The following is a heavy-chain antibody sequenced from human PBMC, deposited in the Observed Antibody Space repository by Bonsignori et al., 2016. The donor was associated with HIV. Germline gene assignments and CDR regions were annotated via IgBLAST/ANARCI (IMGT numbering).Heavy chain of an antibody. V-gene: IGHV4-34*01. J-gene: IGHJ4*02. D-gene: IGHD6-19*01. CDR2: INHSGST. Sequence: WIRQPPGKGLEWIGEINHSGSTNYNPSLKRRVTISVDTSKNQFSLKMSSVTAADTAVYYCASNPPSSGWYKGEGYWGQGTLVTVSS. CDR3: ASNPPSSGWYKGEGY.